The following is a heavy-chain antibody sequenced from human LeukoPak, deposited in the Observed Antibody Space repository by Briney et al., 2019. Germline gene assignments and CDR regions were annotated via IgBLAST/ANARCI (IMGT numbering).Heavy chain of an antibody. J-gene: IGHJ5*02. CDR2: IIPIFGTA. Sequence: SVKVSCKASGGTFSSYAISWVRQAPGQGLEWMGGIIPIFGTANYAQKFQGRVTITADESTSTAYMELSSLRPEDTAVYYCVRDLSEYYYGSGSYNWFDPWGQGTLVTVSS. CDR3: VRDLSEYYYGSGSYNWFDP. D-gene: IGHD3-10*01. CDR1: GGTFSSYA. V-gene: IGHV1-69*01.